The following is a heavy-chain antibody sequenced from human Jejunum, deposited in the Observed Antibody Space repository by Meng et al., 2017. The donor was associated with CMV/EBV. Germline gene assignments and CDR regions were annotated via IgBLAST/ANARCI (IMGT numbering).Heavy chain of an antibody. D-gene: IGHD7-27*01. V-gene: IGHV4-34*02. J-gene: IGHJ2*01. CDR2: IYYSGST. Sequence: QVQLQQWGAGLLKPSETLSLTCAVYGGSLSDYCCHWICQPPGKGLEWIGSIYYSGSTYYNPSLKSRVTISVDTSKNQFSLKLSSVTAADTAVYYCASPLGILGIVDLWGRGTLVTVSS. CDR1: GGSLSDYC. CDR3: ASPLGILGIVDL.